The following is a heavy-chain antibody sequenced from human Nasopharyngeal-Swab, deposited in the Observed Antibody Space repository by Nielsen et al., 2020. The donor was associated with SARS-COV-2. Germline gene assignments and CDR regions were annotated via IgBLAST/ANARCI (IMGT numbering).Heavy chain of an antibody. D-gene: IGHD6-13*01. V-gene: IGHV1-18*01. J-gene: IGHJ6*03. Sequence: WVRQAPGQGLEWMGWISAYNGNTNYAQKLQGRVTMTTDTSTSTAYMELRSLRSDDTAVYYCARRVPPFSSSWYQRYYYYYMDVWGKGTTVTVSS. CDR2: ISAYNGNT. CDR3: ARRVPPFSSSWYQRYYYYYMDV.